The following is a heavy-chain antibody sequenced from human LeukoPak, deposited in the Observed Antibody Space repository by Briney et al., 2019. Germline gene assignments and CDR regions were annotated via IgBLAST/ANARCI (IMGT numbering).Heavy chain of an antibody. Sequence: SETLSLTCVVSGGSISSSNWWSWVRQPPGKGLEWIGEIYHVGSTNYNPSLKSRVTISVDTSKNQFSLKLSSVTAADTAVYYCARKPTYYYDSSGYYYVGFDYWGQGTLVTVSS. CDR3: ARKPTYYYDSSGYYYVGFDY. CDR2: IYHVGST. V-gene: IGHV4-4*02. CDR1: GGSISSSNW. J-gene: IGHJ4*02. D-gene: IGHD3-22*01.